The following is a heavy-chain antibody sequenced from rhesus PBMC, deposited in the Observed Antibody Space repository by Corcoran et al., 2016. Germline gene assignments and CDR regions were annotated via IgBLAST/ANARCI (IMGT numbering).Heavy chain of an antibody. CDR1: GGSISSNY. V-gene: IGHV4-173*01. CDR3: ARDTVTTLLYWYFDL. D-gene: IGHD4-23*01. Sequence: QLQLQESGPGLVKPSETLSLTCAVSGGSISSNYWSWIRQPPGKGLEWIGRISGSGGNTDYNPSLKSRVTSSTDTSKNQFSLKLSSVTAADTAVYYCARDTVTTLLYWYFDLWGPGTPITISS. J-gene: IGHJ2*01. CDR2: ISGSGGNT.